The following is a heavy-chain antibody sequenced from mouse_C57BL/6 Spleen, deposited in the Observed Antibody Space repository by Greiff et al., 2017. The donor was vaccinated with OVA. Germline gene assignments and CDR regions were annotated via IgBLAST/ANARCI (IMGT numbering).Heavy chain of an antibody. V-gene: IGHV1-50*01. CDR3: ASGGLLRFFAY. D-gene: IGHD1-1*01. CDR1: GYTFTSYW. Sequence: QVQLQQPGAELVKPGASVKLSCKASGYTFTSYWMQWVKQRPGQGLEWIGEIDPSDSYTNYNQKFKGKATLTVDTSSSTAYMQLSSLTSEDSAVYYCASGGLLRFFAYWGQGTLGTVSA. CDR2: IDPSDSYT. J-gene: IGHJ3*01.